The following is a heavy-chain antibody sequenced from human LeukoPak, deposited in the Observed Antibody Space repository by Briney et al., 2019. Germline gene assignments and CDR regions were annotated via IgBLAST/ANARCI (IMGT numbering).Heavy chain of an antibody. CDR3: AKDRGPGTTFYYYYYMDV. J-gene: IGHJ6*03. CDR1: GCSFRSYA. Sequence: GGSLRLSCAASGCSFRSYAMNWVRQAPGKGLEWVSGISNNGGNTYYAGSVKGRFTISRDNSKNTLYLQMISLRAEDTAVYYCAKDRGPGTTFYYYYYMDVWGKGTTVTVSS. D-gene: IGHD1-7*01. V-gene: IGHV3-23*01. CDR2: ISNNGGNT.